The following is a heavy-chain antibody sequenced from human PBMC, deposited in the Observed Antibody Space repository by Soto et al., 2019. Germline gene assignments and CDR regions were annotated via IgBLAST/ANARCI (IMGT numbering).Heavy chain of an antibody. D-gene: IGHD3-22*01. J-gene: IGHJ4*02. CDR3: ATNHDDISGRTPLLFDS. Sequence: QVQLQESGPGLVKPSQTLSLTCTVSGDSIGTGGYYWDWIRQHPGKGPEWIGYIHYSGSTYYNPSLKSRLTISLDTSKNQYSHHLSSVTAADTAVYYCATNHDDISGRTPLLFDSWGQGTLVTVSS. CDR2: IHYSGST. V-gene: IGHV4-31*03. CDR1: GDSIGTGGYY.